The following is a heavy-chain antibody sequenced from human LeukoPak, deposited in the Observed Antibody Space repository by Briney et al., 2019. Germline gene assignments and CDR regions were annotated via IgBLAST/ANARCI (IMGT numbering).Heavy chain of an antibody. V-gene: IGHV1-69*13. CDR1: GGTFSSYA. CDR2: IIPIFGTA. J-gene: IGHJ4*02. Sequence: SVKVSCKASGGTFSSYAISWVRQAPGQGLEWMGGIIPIFGTANYAQKFQGRVTITADESTNTAYMELSSLRSEDTAVYYCARGRNVEMATIVLYFDYWGQGTLVTVSS. CDR3: ARGRNVEMATIVLYFDY. D-gene: IGHD5-24*01.